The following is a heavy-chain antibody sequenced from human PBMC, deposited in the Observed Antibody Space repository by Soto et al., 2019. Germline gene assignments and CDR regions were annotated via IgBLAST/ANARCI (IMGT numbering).Heavy chain of an antibody. CDR2: ISYDGSNK. D-gene: IGHD2-15*01. V-gene: IGHV3-30*18. J-gene: IGHJ4*02. Sequence: PGGSLRLSCAASGFIFSSYGMHWVRQAPGKGLEWLAVISYDGSNKYYADSVKGRFTISKDNSKNTLYLQMNSLRAEDTAVYYCTKDRVPDGIYSFDYWGQGALVTVSS. CDR1: GFIFSSYG. CDR3: TKDRVPDGIYSFDY.